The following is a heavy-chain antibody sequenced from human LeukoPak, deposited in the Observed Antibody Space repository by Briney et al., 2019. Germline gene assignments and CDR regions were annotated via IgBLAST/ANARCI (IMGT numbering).Heavy chain of an antibody. Sequence: GGSLRLSCAASGFTFSSYWMHWVRQAPGKGLVWVSRINSDGSSTSYADSVKGRFTISRDNAKNTLYLQMNSLRAEDTAVYYCARARGRYSYGYGLFDYWGQGTLVTVSS. CDR1: GFTFSSYW. J-gene: IGHJ4*02. CDR3: ARARGRYSYGYGLFDY. D-gene: IGHD5-18*01. V-gene: IGHV3-74*01. CDR2: INSDGSST.